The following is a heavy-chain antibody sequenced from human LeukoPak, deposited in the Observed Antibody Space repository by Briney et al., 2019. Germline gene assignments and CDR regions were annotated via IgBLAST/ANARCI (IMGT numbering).Heavy chain of an antibody. CDR2: ISSSGSTI. D-gene: IGHD1-26*01. Sequence: PGGSLRLSRAASGFTFSDYYMSWIRQAPGKGLEWVSCISSSGSTIYYADSVKGRFTISRDNAKNSLYLQMNSLRAEDTAVYYCAREVGGVGATIYYFDYWGQGTLVTVSS. CDR3: AREVGGVGATIYYFDY. CDR1: GFTFSDYY. V-gene: IGHV3-11*01. J-gene: IGHJ4*02.